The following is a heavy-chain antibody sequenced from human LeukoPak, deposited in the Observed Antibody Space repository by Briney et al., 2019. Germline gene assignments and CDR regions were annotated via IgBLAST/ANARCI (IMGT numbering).Heavy chain of an antibody. V-gene: IGHV3-30*02. CDR2: IRYDGSDK. D-gene: IGHD6-13*01. Sequence: PGRSLRLSCAASGFTFSSYDMHWVRQAPGKGLEWVAFIRYDGSDKYYADSVKGRFTISRDNSKNTLYLQMNSLRAEDTAVYYCGKASIAAALTFDYWGQGTLVTVSS. CDR3: GKASIAAALTFDY. J-gene: IGHJ4*02. CDR1: GFTFSSYD.